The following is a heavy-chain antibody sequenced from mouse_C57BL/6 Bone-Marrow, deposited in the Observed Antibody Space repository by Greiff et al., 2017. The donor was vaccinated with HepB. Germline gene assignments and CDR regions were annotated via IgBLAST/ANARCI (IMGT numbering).Heavy chain of an antibody. CDR1: GYTFTSYW. D-gene: IGHD1-1*01. CDR2: INPSNGGT. J-gene: IGHJ4*01. CDR3: AREELRESEWDY. V-gene: IGHV1-53*01. Sequence: VKLQQPGTELVKPGASVKLSCKASGYTFTSYWMHWVKQRPGQGLEWIGNINPSNGGTNYNEKFKSKATLTVDKSSSTAYMQLSSLTSEDSAVYYCAREELRESEWDYWGQGTSVTVSS.